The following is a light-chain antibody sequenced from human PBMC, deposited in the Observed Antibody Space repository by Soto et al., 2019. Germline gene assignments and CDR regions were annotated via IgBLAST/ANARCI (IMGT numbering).Light chain of an antibody. CDR1: SSDVGTYDD. V-gene: IGLV2-14*01. J-gene: IGLJ1*01. CDR3: SSYTTSSTYV. CDR2: EVT. Sequence: QSVLTQPASVPASPGQSITISCTGTSSDVGTYDDVSWYRQYPGKAPKLLIYEVTNRPSGVSNRFSGSKSGNTASLTISGLQAEDEADYFCSSYTTSSTYVFGSGTKVTVL.